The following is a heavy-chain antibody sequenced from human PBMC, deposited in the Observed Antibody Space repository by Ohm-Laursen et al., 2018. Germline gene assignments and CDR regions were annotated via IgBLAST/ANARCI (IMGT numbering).Heavy chain of an antibody. CDR1: SGSLSGYF. V-gene: IGHV4-59*08. Sequence: SQTLSLTCSVSSGSLSGYFWSWIRQAPGQGLEWIGSVYYTGTPNYRSSLKSRLPISPDTSKRQFSMQRASVTATDTAVYYCTRHTQAHSGSNFLHFDQWGPGVLVSVSS. CDR2: VYYTGTP. J-gene: IGHJ4*01. CDR3: TRHTQAHSGSNFLHFDQ. D-gene: IGHD1-26*01.